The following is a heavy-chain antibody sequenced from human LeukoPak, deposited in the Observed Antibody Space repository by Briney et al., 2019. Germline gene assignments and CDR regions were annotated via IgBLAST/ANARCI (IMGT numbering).Heavy chain of an antibody. V-gene: IGHV7-4-1*02. Sequence: WASVKVSCKASGYTFTSYAMNWVRQAPGQGLEWMGWINTNTGKPTYAQGFTGRFVFSLDTSVSTAYLQISSLKAEDTAVYYCARDEAYYDSSGYTITRPFDYWGQGTLVTVSS. CDR2: INTNTGKP. D-gene: IGHD3-22*01. CDR3: ARDEAYYDSSGYTITRPFDY. CDR1: GYTFTSYA. J-gene: IGHJ4*02.